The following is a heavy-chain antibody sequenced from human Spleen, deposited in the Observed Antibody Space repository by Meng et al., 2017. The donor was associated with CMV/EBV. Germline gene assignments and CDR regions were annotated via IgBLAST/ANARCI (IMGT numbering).Heavy chain of an antibody. CDR2: TYYRSKWYI. CDR1: GDSVSSNTAA. J-gene: IGHJ5*02. CDR3: ARSNPNWFDP. Sequence: QGQGHQPGPGLGKPSQTLSLTCAIYGDSVSSNTAAWNWIRQSPSRGLEWLGRTYYRSKWYIEYAVSVKSRITINPDTSKNQFSLQLNSVTPEDTAVYYCARSNPNWFDPWGQGTLVTVS. V-gene: IGHV6-1*01.